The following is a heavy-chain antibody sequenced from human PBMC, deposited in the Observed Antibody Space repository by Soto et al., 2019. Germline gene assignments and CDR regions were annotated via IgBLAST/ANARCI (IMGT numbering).Heavy chain of an antibody. CDR3: AFITMVRGVIPWFDP. CDR2: ISAYNGNT. CDR1: GYTFTSYG. V-gene: IGHV1-18*01. Sequence: ASVKVSCKASGYTFTSYGISWVRQAPGQGLEWMGWISAYNGNTNYAQKLQGRVTMTTDTSTSTAYMELRSLRSDDTAVYYCAFITMVRGVIPWFDPWGQGTLVTVSS. J-gene: IGHJ5*02. D-gene: IGHD3-10*01.